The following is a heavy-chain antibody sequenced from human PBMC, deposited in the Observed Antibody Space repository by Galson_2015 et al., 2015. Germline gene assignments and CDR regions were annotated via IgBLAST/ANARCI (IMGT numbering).Heavy chain of an antibody. J-gene: IGHJ4*02. V-gene: IGHV3-48*02. CDR3: PGDGKFSL. D-gene: IGHD1-1*01. CDR2: ITGDSSTT. CDR1: RFTFSDFS. Sequence: SLRLSCAASRFTFSDFSMNWVRQAPGKGLEWVSYITGDSSTTYYADSVKGRFTISRDNAKNSLYLQMNNLRDDDTAVYYCPGDGKFSLWGPGTLVSVSS.